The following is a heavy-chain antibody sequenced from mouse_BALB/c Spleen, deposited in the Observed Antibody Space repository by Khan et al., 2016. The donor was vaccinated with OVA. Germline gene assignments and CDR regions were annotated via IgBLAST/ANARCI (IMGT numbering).Heavy chain of an antibody. CDR2: INPSNGYT. J-gene: IGHJ3*01. D-gene: IGHD2-14*01. CDR1: GYTFTSYT. V-gene: IGHV1-4*01. CDR3: VRDGAYHRNDGWFAY. Sequence: QVQLKESGAELARPGASVKMSCKASGYTFTSYTIHWIQLRPGQGLEWIGYINPSNGYTNYNPQFKDKATLTADKSSTTAYMELSSLTSDDSALYNCVRDGAYHRNDGWFAYWGQGTLVTVSA.